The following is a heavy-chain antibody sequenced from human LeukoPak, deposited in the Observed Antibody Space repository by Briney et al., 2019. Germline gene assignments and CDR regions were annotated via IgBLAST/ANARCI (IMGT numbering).Heavy chain of an antibody. Sequence: PGGSLRLSCAASGFTSSSYAVIWVRQAPGKGLEWVSSISTSSSYIDYADSVKGRFTISRDNAKKSLYLQMNSLRAEDTAVYYCARGAEGIAASDSNFDYWGQGTLVTVSS. CDR1: GFTSSSYA. CDR3: ARGAEGIAASDSNFDY. V-gene: IGHV3-21*01. D-gene: IGHD6-13*01. J-gene: IGHJ4*02. CDR2: ISTSSSYI.